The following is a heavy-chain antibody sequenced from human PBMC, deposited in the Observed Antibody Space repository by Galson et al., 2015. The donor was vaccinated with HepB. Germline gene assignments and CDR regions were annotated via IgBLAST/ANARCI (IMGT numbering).Heavy chain of an antibody. D-gene: IGHD3-10*01. Sequence: SLRLSCAASGFTFSSYWMHWVRQAPGKGLVWVSRINSDGSSTSYADSVKGRFTISRDNAKNTLYLQMNSLRAEDTAVYYCARYYYGSRPFDYWGQGTLVTVSS. CDR1: GFTFSSYW. CDR2: INSDGSST. V-gene: IGHV3-74*01. J-gene: IGHJ4*02. CDR3: ARYYYGSRPFDY.